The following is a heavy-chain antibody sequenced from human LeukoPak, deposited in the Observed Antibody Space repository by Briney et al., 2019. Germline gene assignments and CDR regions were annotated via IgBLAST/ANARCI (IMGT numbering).Heavy chain of an antibody. CDR2: IDSGSTTI. V-gene: IGHV3-48*02. Sequence: GGSLRLSCAASGSTFSTSSMGWVRQAPGKGLEWVSYIDSGSTTIYYADSVRGRFTISRDNAENSLSLHVNILRDEDTAVYYCARAPMIRGTITHFDPWGQGTVVTVSS. CDR3: ARAPMIRGTITHFDP. D-gene: IGHD3-10*01. J-gene: IGHJ5*02. CDR1: GSTFSTSS.